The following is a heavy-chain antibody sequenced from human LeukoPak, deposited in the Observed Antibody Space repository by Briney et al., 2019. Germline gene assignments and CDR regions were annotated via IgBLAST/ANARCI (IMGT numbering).Heavy chain of an antibody. D-gene: IGHD3-10*01. CDR1: GFSFSGYY. J-gene: IGHJ4*02. V-gene: IGHV1-2*02. Sequence: ASVKVSCKTSGFSFSGYYVHWVRQAPGQGLEWMGWINPASGGTDYPQKFQGRVTMTRDTSLTTAYMELSSLRSDDTAVYYCARDVQGASGNYYHYFFRHWGQGTLVTVSS. CDR2: INPASGGT. CDR3: ARDVQGASGNYYHYFFRH.